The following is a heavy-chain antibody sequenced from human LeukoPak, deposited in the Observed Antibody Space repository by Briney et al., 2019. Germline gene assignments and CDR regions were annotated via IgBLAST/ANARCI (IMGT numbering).Heavy chain of an antibody. CDR3: ASGGYSYGYSRWFDP. J-gene: IGHJ5*02. V-gene: IGHV4-34*01. Sequence: SETLSLTCAVYDGTFSGYYWSWIRQPQGKGREGIGEINHSGSTNYNPSLKSRVTISVDTSKNQVSLKLSSVTAAYTAVYYCASGGYSYGYSRWFDPWGQGSLVTVCS. D-gene: IGHD5-18*01. CDR2: INHSGST. CDR1: DGTFSGYY.